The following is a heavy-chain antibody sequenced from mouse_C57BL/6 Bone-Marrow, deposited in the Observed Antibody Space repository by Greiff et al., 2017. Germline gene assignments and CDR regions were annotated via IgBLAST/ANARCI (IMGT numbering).Heavy chain of an antibody. V-gene: IGHV5-17*01. Sequence: EVKVVESGGGLVKPGGSLKLSCAASGFTFSDYGMHWVRQAPEKGLEWVAYISSGSSTIYYADTVKGRFTISRDNAKNTLFLQMTSLTSEDTAIYYGARSPPQDAMDYWGQGTSVTVSS. D-gene: IGHD3-2*02. CDR1: GFTFSDYG. J-gene: IGHJ4*01. CDR3: ARSPPQDAMDY. CDR2: ISSGSSTI.